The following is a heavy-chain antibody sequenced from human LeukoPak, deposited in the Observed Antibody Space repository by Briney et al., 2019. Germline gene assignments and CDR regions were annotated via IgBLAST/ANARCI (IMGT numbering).Heavy chain of an antibody. CDR1: EFTFSTYA. V-gene: IGHV3-30-3*01. Sequence: GGSLRLSCAASEFTFSTYAMNWVRQAPGKGLEWVAIISYDGSHKYYADSVKGRFTISRDNSKNTLYLQMNSLRAEDTAVYYCARDRMDTAMVGPYYYMDVWGKGTTVTVSS. CDR2: ISYDGSHK. CDR3: ARDRMDTAMVGPYYYMDV. D-gene: IGHD5-18*01. J-gene: IGHJ6*03.